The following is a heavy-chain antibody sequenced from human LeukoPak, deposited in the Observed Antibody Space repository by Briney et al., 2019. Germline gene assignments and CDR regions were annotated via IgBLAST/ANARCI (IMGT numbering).Heavy chain of an antibody. V-gene: IGHV4-61*02. D-gene: IGHD3-3*01. CDR2: MYTSGGT. CDR3: ARGADYDFWSGYWFDP. CDR1: GGSISSGSYY. Sequence: SQTLSLTCTVDGGSISSGSYYWSWIRQPAGKGLEWIGRMYTSGGTNYNPSLKSRVTISVDTSKNQFSLKLSSVTAADTAVYYCARGADYDFWSGYWFDPWGQGTLVTVSS. J-gene: IGHJ5*02.